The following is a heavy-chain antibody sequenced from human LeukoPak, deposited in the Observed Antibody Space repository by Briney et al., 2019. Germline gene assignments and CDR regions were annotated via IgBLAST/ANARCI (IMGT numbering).Heavy chain of an antibody. D-gene: IGHD1-26*01. CDR1: GFTFSNHG. J-gene: IGHJ4*02. CDR3: ARDKIVGATHFDY. V-gene: IGHV3-23*01. CDR2: VSPPGGGT. Sequence: GGSLRLSCAASGFTFSNHGMNWVRQAPGKGLEWLSGVSPPGGGTYYADSVKGRFTISRDNAKNSLYLQMNSLRAEDTAVYYCARDKIVGATHFDYWGQGALVTVSS.